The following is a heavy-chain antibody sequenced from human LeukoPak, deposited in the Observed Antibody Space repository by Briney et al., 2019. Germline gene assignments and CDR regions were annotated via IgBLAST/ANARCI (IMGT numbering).Heavy chain of an antibody. V-gene: IGHV3-30*18. J-gene: IGHJ4*02. CDR2: ISYDGSNK. CDR1: GFTFSSYG. Sequence: PGRSLRLSCAAAGFTFSSYGMHWVRQAPGKGLEWVAVISYDGSNKYYADSVKGRFTISRDNSKNTLYLQMNSLRAEDTAVYYCAKAGPHLNYYDSSGYTYYFDYWGQGTLVTVSS. CDR3: AKAGPHLNYYDSSGYTYYFDY. D-gene: IGHD3-22*01.